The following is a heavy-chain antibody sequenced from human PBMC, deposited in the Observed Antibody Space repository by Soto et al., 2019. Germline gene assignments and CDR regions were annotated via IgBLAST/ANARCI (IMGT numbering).Heavy chain of an antibody. Sequence: EVQLVESGGGLVKPGGSLRLSCAASGFTFSNAWMSWVRQAPGKGLEWVSYIGTSGKTIYYADSVRGRFTISRDNAKNSLYLQMNSLRAEDTAVYFCARDPAIYSGKFDYGLDVWGRGTTVTVSS. CDR1: GFTFSNAW. D-gene: IGHD4-4*01. V-gene: IGHV3-48*04. CDR2: IGTSGKTI. CDR3: ARDPAIYSGKFDYGLDV. J-gene: IGHJ6*02.